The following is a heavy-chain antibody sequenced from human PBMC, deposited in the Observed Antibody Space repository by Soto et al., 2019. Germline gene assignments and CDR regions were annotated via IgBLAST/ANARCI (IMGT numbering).Heavy chain of an antibody. CDR1: GFTFSDYY. CDR2: ISSSTSHT. V-gene: IGHV3-11*05. CDR3: ARGRGAAADYFDF. D-gene: IGHD6-13*01. Sequence: QVQLVESGGGLVKPGGSLRLSCAVSGFTFSDYYMTWIRQAPGKGLEWVSYISSSTSHTNYADSVKGRFTISRDNGKNSLFLQMISLRAEDTAVYYCARGRGAAADYFDFWGQGTLSTVSS. J-gene: IGHJ4*02.